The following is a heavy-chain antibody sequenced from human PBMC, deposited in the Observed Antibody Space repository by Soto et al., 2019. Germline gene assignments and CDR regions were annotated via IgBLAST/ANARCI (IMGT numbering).Heavy chain of an antibody. D-gene: IGHD1-1*01. CDR2: IYYSGST. CDR3: ARCKDGANDGGWFDP. Sequence: QVQLQESGPGLVKPSQTLSLTCTVSGGSISSGGYYWSWIRQHPGKGLEWSGYIYYSGSTYYNPSLKSRVTISVDTSKNQFALKLSSVTAADTAVYYCARCKDGANDGGWFDPWGQGTLVTVSS. V-gene: IGHV4-31*03. J-gene: IGHJ5*02. CDR1: GGSISSGGYY.